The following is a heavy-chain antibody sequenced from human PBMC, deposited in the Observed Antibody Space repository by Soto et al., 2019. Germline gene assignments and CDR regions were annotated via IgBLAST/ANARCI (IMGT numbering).Heavy chain of an antibody. CDR2: IYYSGST. CDR1: GGSISSGGYY. D-gene: IGHD3-16*02. J-gene: IGHJ5*02. CDR3: ARYTQVHLGELSPQAPS. V-gene: IGHV4-31*03. Sequence: QVQLQESGPGLVKPSQTLSLTCTVSGGSISSGGYYWSWIRQHPGKGLEWIGYIYYSGSTYYNPSLKSRVTISVDTSKNQFSLKLSSVTAADTAVYYCARYTQVHLGELSPQAPSWGQGTLVTVSS.